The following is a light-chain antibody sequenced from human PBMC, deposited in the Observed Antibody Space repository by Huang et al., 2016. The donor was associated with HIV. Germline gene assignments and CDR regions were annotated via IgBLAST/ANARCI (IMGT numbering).Light chain of an antibody. Sequence: DIQMTQSPSSLSASIGDRVTISCRSSQSISTYLNWYQQKPGKAPRLLIYATSSLPSGVPSKFTGGGSGTDFTRTITSLQREDFATYYCQQSYKTPYTFGQGTKLEIK. CDR1: QSISTY. CDR2: ATS. J-gene: IGKJ2*01. CDR3: QQSYKTPYT. V-gene: IGKV1-39*01.